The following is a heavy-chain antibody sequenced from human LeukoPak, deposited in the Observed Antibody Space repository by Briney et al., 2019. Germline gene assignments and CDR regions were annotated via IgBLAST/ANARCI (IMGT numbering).Heavy chain of an antibody. CDR3: ARGGKPDCSSTSCYNY. V-gene: IGHV1-2*02. J-gene: IGHJ4*02. D-gene: IGHD2-2*02. CDR2: INPNSGGT. CDR1: GYTFTGYY. Sequence: ASVKVSCKASGYTFTGYYMHWVRQAPGQGLEWMGWINPNSGGTNYAQKFQGRVTMTRDTSISTAYMELSRLRSDDTAVYYCARGGKPDCSSTSCYNYWGRGTLVTVSS.